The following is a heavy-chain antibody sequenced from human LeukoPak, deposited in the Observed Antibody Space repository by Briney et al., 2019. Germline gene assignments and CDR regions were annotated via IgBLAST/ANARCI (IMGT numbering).Heavy chain of an antibody. CDR2: FSFNGEST. V-gene: IGHV3-23*01. D-gene: IGHD2-21*02. CDR3: ARDKFDIVGGTTIYYYYPDV. J-gene: IGHJ6*03. CDR1: GFTFSSYA. Sequence: GGSLRLSCAASGFTFSSYAMTWVRQAPGKGLEWVSSFSFNGESTYYADSAKGRFTISRDNSKNTLYLQMNSLRAEDTAVYYWARDKFDIVGGTTIYYYYPDVWGKGT.